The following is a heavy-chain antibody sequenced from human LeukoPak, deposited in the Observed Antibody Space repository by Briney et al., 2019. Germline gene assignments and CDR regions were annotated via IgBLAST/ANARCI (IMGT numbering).Heavy chain of an antibody. CDR3: ARFRGSHVPADF. J-gene: IGHJ4*02. D-gene: IGHD1-26*01. V-gene: IGHV3-74*01. CDR1: GFTFSSYW. CDR2: INSDGSKT. Sequence: GGSLRLSCAASGFTFSSYWMHGVRQAPGKGPVWVSNINSDGSKTNYADSVNGRFTISRDNAKNTLSLQMNSLRAEDTAVYYCARFRGSHVPADFWGQGTLVTVSS.